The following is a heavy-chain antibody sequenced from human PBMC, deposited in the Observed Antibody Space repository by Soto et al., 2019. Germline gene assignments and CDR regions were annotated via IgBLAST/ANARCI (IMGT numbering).Heavy chain of an antibody. D-gene: IGHD3-3*01. CDR2: ISSSSSTI. V-gene: IGHV3-48*01. CDR1: GFTFSSYS. CDR3: ARDLSFGVVIIAY. Sequence: GGSLRLSCAASGFTFSSYSMNWVRQAPGKGLEWVSYISSSSSTIYYADSVKGRFTISRDNAKNSLYLQMNSLRAEDTAVYYCARDLSFGVVIIAYWGQGTLVTVSS. J-gene: IGHJ4*02.